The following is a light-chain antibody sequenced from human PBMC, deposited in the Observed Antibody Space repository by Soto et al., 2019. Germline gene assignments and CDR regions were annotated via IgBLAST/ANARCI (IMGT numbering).Light chain of an antibody. CDR3: QHYGNSLWT. J-gene: IGKJ1*01. Sequence: EIVVTQSPSTLSVSPGERATLSCRASQSVSSALAWYQQKPGLPPRLLIYDASSRATDIPDRFSGSGSGTDFTLTISRLEPEDFAVYYCQHYGNSLWTFGQGTKVDI. CDR2: DAS. V-gene: IGKV3D-20*01. CDR1: QSVSSA.